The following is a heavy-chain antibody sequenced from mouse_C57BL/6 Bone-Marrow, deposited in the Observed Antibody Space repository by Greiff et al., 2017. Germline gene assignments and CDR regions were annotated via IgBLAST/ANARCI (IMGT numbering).Heavy chain of an antibody. J-gene: IGHJ3*01. Sequence: EVNVVESGGGLVQPKGSLKLSCAASGFSFNTYAMNWVRQAPGKGLEWVARIRSKSNNYATYYADSVKDRFTISRDDSESMLYLQMNNLKTEDTAMYYCVRQQLRLRGWFAYWGQGTLVTVSA. CDR3: VRQQLRLRGWFAY. V-gene: IGHV10-1*01. D-gene: IGHD3-2*02. CDR1: GFSFNTYA. CDR2: IRSKSNNYAT.